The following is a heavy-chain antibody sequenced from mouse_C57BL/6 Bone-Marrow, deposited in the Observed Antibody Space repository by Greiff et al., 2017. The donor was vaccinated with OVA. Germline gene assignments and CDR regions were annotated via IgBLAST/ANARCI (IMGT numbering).Heavy chain of an antibody. V-gene: IGHV1-69*01. CDR1: GYTFTSYW. CDR3: ARGARTTGVTTWDLDY. Sequence: VQLQQPGAELVMPGASVKLSCKASGYTFTSYWMHWVKQRPGQGLEWIGEIDTSDSYTNYNQKFKGKSTLTVDKSSSTAYMQLSSLTSEDSAVYYCARGARTTGVTTWDLDYWGQGTTLTVSS. J-gene: IGHJ2*01. CDR2: IDTSDSYT. D-gene: IGHD1-1*01.